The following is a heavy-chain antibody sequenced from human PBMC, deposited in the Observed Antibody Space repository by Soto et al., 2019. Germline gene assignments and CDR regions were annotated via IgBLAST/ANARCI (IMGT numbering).Heavy chain of an antibody. V-gene: IGHV4-31*03. D-gene: IGHD1-26*01. Sequence: PSETLSLTCTVSGGSISSPNFYWSWIRQHPGKGLEWIGHIYYNGTTYYNPTLKSRVSISVDTSKNQFALKLSSVTAADTAVYYCAREVVGANFDYWGQGTLVTVSS. CDR1: GGSISSPNFY. CDR3: AREVVGANFDY. CDR2: IYYNGTT. J-gene: IGHJ4*02.